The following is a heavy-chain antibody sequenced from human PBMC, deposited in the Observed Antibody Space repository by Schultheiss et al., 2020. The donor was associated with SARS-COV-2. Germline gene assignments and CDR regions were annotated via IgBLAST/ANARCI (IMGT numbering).Heavy chain of an antibody. D-gene: IGHD2-21*01. Sequence: GSLRLSCTVSGGSISSYYWGWIRQPPGKGLEWIGYIYYSGSTNYNPSLKSRVTISVDTSQNQFSLKLSSVTAADTAVYYCASELFYYGMDVWGQGTTVTVSS. CDR1: GGSISSYY. V-gene: IGHV4-59*01. CDR2: IYYSGST. CDR3: ASELFYYGMDV. J-gene: IGHJ6*02.